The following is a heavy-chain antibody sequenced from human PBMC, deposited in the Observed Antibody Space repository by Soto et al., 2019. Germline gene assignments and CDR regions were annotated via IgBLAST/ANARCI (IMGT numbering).Heavy chain of an antibody. D-gene: IGHD2-8*02. CDR1: ELSLDSYR. J-gene: IGHJ5*02. CDR3: ARAPGGVTSRFDP. V-gene: IGHV3-7*01. Sequence: PGRYVRLSCTASELSLDSYRMSWVRHAPGKGLEWVANIKQDGNEKYYVDSVKGRFTISRDNAKNSLYLQMNSLRAEDTAVYYCARAPGGVTSRFDPWGQGT. CDR2: IKQDGNEK.